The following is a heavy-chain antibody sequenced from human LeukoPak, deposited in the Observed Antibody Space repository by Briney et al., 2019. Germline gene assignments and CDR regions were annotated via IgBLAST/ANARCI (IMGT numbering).Heavy chain of an antibody. J-gene: IGHJ6*03. CDR2: ISAYNGNT. Sequence: GASVNVSCKASGYTFTSYGISWVRQAPGQGLEWMGWISAYNGNTNYAQKLQGRVTMTTDTSTSTAYMELRSLRSDDTAVYYCAREIAARYTTNYYMDVWGKGTTVTVSS. D-gene: IGHD6-6*01. CDR1: GYTFTSYG. CDR3: AREIAARYTTNYYMDV. V-gene: IGHV1-18*01.